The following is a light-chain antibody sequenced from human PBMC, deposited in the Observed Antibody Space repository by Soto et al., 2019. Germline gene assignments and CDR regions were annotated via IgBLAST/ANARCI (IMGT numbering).Light chain of an antibody. CDR3: SSYTSSSTFV. Sequence: QSALTPPPSVSGSPGQSVSISCTGTSSDVGSYNRVSWYQQSPGTAPKLMIYEVSNRPSGVPDRFSGSKSGNTASLTISGLQAEDEADYYCSSYTSSSTFVFGTGTKLTVL. J-gene: IGLJ1*01. CDR2: EVS. V-gene: IGLV2-18*02. CDR1: SSDVGSYNR.